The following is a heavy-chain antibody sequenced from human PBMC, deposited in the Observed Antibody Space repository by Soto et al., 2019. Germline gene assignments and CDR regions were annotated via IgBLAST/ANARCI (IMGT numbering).Heavy chain of an antibody. CDR2: IYYAGTT. CDR3: ARVAVAGTRVDY. Sequence: SETLSLTCTVSDGSLSPNYWSWIRQPPGKGLEWIGYIYYAGTTTYNPSLQSRVSISLDTSKNEVSLKLSSVTAADTAVYYCARVAVAGTRVDYWGQGTLVTVSS. V-gene: IGHV4-59*12. CDR1: DGSLSPNY. D-gene: IGHD6-19*01. J-gene: IGHJ4*02.